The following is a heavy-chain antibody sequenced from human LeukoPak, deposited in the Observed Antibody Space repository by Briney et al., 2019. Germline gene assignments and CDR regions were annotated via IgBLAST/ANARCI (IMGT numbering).Heavy chain of an antibody. J-gene: IGHJ3*02. V-gene: IGHV4-34*01. CDR2: INHSGST. CDR1: GGSFSGYY. Sequence: PSETLSLTCAVYGGSFSGYYWSWIRQPPGKGLEWIGEINHSGSTNYNPSLKSRVTISVDTSKNQFSLKLNSVTAADTAVYYCAREGRAIWGQGTMATVSS. CDR3: AREGRAI.